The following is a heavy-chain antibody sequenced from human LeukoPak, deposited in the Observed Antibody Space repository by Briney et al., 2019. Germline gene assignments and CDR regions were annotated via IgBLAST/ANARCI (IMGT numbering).Heavy chain of an antibody. D-gene: IGHD1-26*01. Sequence: GGSLRLSCAASGFTFSSYGMHWVRQAPGKGLEWVAVIWYDGSNKYYADSVKGRFTISRDNSKNTLYLQMNSLRAEDTAVYYCARPTYSGSYYWFDYWGQGTLVTVSS. V-gene: IGHV3-33*01. CDR3: ARPTYSGSYYWFDY. J-gene: IGHJ4*02. CDR1: GFTFSSYG. CDR2: IWYDGSNK.